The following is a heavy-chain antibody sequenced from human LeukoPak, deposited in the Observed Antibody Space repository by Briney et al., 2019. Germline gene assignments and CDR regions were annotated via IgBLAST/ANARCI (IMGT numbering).Heavy chain of an antibody. V-gene: IGHV1-2*02. CDR1: GYTFTGYY. CDR2: INPNSGGT. D-gene: IGHD2-8*02. CDR3: ARPPTWSPYGMDV. J-gene: IGHJ6*02. Sequence: SSVQVSLQSSGYTFTGYYMHWVRQPPGQGREWVGLINPNSGGTNYAQKSQGRVSMTSDTSISTAYMELSRLRSDDTAVYYCARPPTWSPYGMDVWGQGTTVTVSS.